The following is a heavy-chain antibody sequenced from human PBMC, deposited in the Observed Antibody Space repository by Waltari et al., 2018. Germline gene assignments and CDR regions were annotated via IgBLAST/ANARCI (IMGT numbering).Heavy chain of an antibody. D-gene: IGHD6-19*01. CDR1: GDRVSIDSAA. J-gene: IGHJ4*02. CDR3: ARASRWYVFDY. CDR2: TCHRSNWYN. V-gene: IGHV6-1*01. Sequence: QVHLQQSGPGLVKPSQTLSLTCAISGDRVSIDSAAWTWTRPSPSGGLEWLGRTCHRSNWYNDSAISVKSRVTISADTSKNQFSLQLNSVTPDDTAVYYWARASRWYVFDYWGQGTLVTDSS.